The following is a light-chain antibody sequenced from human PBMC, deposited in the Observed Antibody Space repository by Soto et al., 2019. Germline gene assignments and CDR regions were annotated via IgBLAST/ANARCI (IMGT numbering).Light chain of an antibody. V-gene: IGKV3-20*01. CDR3: QQYISSPRT. CDR2: GAS. Sequence: EIVLTQSPGTLSLSPGERATLSCRASQSVSSNYLAWYQQKPGQAPRLRIYGASSMATGIPDRFSGSGSGTDFTLTISTLEPEDFAVDYCQQYISSPRTFGQGPKVEIK. CDR1: QSVSSNY. J-gene: IGKJ1*01.